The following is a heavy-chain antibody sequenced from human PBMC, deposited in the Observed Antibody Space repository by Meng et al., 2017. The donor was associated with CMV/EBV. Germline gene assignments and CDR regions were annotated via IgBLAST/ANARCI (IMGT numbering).Heavy chain of an antibody. V-gene: IGHV4-34*01. CDR2: INHSGST. D-gene: IGHD1-26*01. J-gene: IGHJ5*02. CDR1: GGSFSGYY. Sequence: ELLQQWGGLLLKPSEALPLTCAGYGGSFSGYYCSWIRQHPGKGLEWIGEINHSGSTNYNPPLKSRVTISVDTSKNQFSLKLSSVTAADTAVYYCARGVGGWFDPWGQGTLVTVSS. CDR3: ARGVGGWFDP.